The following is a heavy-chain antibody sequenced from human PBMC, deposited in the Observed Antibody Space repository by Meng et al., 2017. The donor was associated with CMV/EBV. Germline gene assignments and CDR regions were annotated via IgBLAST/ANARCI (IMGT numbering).Heavy chain of an antibody. CDR2: IIPILGIA. CDR3: ARRLSTYDFWSGYSSRGMDV. Sequence: SVKVSCKASGGTFSSYVISWVRQAPGQGLEWMGGIIPILGIANYAQKFQGRVTITADKSTSTAYMELSSLRSEDTAVYYCARRLSTYDFWSGYSSRGMDVWGQGTTVTVSS. J-gene: IGHJ6*02. V-gene: IGHV1-69*10. CDR1: GGTFSSYV. D-gene: IGHD3-3*01.